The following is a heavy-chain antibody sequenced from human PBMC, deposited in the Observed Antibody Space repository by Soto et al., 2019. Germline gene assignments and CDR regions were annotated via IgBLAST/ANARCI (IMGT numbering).Heavy chain of an antibody. D-gene: IGHD1-1*01. J-gene: IGHJ6*02. CDR2: IIPISGTA. V-gene: IGHV1-69*13. CDR1: GGTFSSYA. CDR3: ARDPYSVPGDYYYGMDV. Sequence: SVKVSCKASGGTFSSYAISRVRQAPGQGPEWMGGIIPISGTANYAQKFQGRVTITADESTSTAYMELSSLRSEDTAVYYCARDPYSVPGDYYYGMDVWGQGTTVTVSS.